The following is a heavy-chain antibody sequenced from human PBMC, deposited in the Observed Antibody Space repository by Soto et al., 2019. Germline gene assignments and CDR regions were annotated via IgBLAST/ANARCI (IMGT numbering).Heavy chain of an antibody. CDR2: IYPSDSDI. J-gene: IGHJ6*02. V-gene: IGHV5-51*01. Sequence: GESLKISCKGSGYRFSYYWIAWVRQMPGKGLEWMGLIYPSDSDIRYSPSFQGQVTISADKSINTAYLLWSSLRASDTGIYYCAKRSGDRSRSYGLDVWGQGTTVTVSS. D-gene: IGHD3-10*01. CDR3: AKRSGDRSRSYGLDV. CDR1: GYRFSYYW.